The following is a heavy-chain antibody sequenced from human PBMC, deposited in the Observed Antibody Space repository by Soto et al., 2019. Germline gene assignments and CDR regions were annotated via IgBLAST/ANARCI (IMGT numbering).Heavy chain of an antibody. J-gene: IGHJ3*02. CDR3: TRGKAYYDILTGYYTPDAFDI. CDR1: GFTFGDYA. CDR2: IRSKAYGGTT. Sequence: PGGSLRLSCTASGFTFGDYAMSWFRQAPGKGLEWVGFIRSKAYGGTTEYAASVKGRFTISRDDSKSIAYLQMNSLKTEDTAVYYCTRGKAYYDILTGYYTPDAFDIWGHGTMVTVSS. V-gene: IGHV3-49*03. D-gene: IGHD3-9*01.